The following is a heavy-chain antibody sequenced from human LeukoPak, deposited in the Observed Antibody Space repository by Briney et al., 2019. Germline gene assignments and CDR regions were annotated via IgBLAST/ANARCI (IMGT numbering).Heavy chain of an antibody. J-gene: IGHJ6*02. CDR1: GFTFSSYW. CDR2: IKQDGGEK. Sequence: GGSLRLSCAASGFTFSSYWMSWVRQAPGKGLEWVANIKQDGGEKFYVDSVKGRFTISRDNSKNTLYLQMNSLRAEDTAVYYCARDGRISGSGSYFWAQDYYYYGMDVWGQRTTVTVSS. D-gene: IGHD3-10*01. CDR3: ARDGRISGSGSYFWAQDYYYYGMDV. V-gene: IGHV3-7*01.